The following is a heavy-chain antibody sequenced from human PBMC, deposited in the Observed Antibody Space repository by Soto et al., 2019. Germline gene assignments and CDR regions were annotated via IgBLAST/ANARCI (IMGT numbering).Heavy chain of an antibody. CDR3: GGMTTSLDY. Sequence: SETLSLTCTASGGSISSYYWSWIRQPPGKGLEWIGYIYYSGSTNYNPSLKSRVTISVDTSKNQFSLKLSSVTAADTAVYYCGGMTTSLDYWGQGTLVTVSS. D-gene: IGHD4-17*01. V-gene: IGHV4-59*01. J-gene: IGHJ4*02. CDR1: GGSISSYY. CDR2: IYYSGST.